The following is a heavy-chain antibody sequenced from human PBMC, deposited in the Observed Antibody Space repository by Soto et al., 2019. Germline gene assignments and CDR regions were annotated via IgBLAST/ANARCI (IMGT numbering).Heavy chain of an antibody. CDR1: GFTFISYG. CDR3: AKGYTLVDTTIPLDF. CDR2: ISYDGSNA. J-gene: IGHJ4*02. Sequence: QVQLVESGGGVVPPGKSLRLSCAASGFTFISYGIHWVRQAPGKGLEWVAVISYDGSNADYADSVKGRFTISRDNSKSTLYLQMDSLRAEDTAVYSCAKGYTLVDTTIPLDFWGQGALVTVSS. D-gene: IGHD5-18*01. V-gene: IGHV3-30*18.